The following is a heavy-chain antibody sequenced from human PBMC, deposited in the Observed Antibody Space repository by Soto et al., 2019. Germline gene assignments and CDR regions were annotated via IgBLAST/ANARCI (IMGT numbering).Heavy chain of an antibody. CDR1: GFSLSTSGVG. V-gene: IGHV2-5*02. CDR2: IYWDDDK. CDR3: AAATVTTRGGLRYFDL. J-gene: IGHJ2*01. D-gene: IGHD4-17*01. Sequence: QITLKESGPTLVKPTQTLTLTCTFSGFSLSTSGVGVGWIRQPPGKALEWLALIYWDDDKRYSPSLKSRLTITXXTXKXXVVPTMTNMDPVDTATYYCAAATVTTRGGLRYFDLWGRGTLVTVSS.